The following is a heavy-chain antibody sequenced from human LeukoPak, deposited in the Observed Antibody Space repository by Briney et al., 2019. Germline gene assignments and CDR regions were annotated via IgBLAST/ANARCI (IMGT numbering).Heavy chain of an antibody. Sequence: GRSLRLSCAASGFTFSSYGMHWVRQAPGKGLEWVAVIWYDGSNKYYADSVKGRFTISRDNSKNTLYLQMNSLRAEDTAVYYCARDSLTGTTGNFDYWGQGTLVTVSP. V-gene: IGHV3-33*01. CDR3: ARDSLTGTTGNFDY. CDR1: GFTFSSYG. CDR2: IWYDGSNK. J-gene: IGHJ4*02. D-gene: IGHD1-7*01.